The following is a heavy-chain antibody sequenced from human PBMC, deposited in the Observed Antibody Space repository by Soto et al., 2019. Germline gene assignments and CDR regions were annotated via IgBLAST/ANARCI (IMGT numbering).Heavy chain of an antibody. V-gene: IGHV1-69*01. CDR1: GGTFSSYA. Sequence: QVQLVQSGAEVKKPGSSVKVSCKASGGTFSSYAISWVRQAPGQGLEWMGGIIPIFGTANYAQKFQGRVTITADESTSTAYVALSSLRYEDTAVYYCARDKSSGWYVGVFAHYCGMDVWGQGTTVTVSS. CDR3: ARDKSSGWYVGVFAHYCGMDV. CDR2: IIPIFGTA. D-gene: IGHD6-19*01. J-gene: IGHJ6*02.